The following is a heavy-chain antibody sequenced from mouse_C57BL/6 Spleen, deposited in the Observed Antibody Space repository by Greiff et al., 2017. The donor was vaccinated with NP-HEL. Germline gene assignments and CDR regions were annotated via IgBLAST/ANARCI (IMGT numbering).Heavy chain of an antibody. J-gene: IGHJ2*01. V-gene: IGHV1-64*01. D-gene: IGHD1-1*02. CDR3: ARRSNYVDYYAMDY. Sequence: VQLQQPGAELVKPGASVKLSCKASGYTFTSYWMHWVKQRPGQGLEWIGMIHPNSGSTNYNEKFKSKATLTVDKSSSTAYMQLSSLTSEDSAVYYCARRSNYVDYYAMDYWGQGTTLTVSS. CDR2: IHPNSGST. CDR1: GYTFTSYW.